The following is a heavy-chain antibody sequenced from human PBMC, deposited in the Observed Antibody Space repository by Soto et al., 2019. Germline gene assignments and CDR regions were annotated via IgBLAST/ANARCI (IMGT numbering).Heavy chain of an antibody. Sequence: QVHLQESGPGLVKASQTLSLTCTVSGGSISGGGGYYWSWIRQHPGKGLAWIGYIYYSGSTYYNPSLKSRATISVDTSENQFSLKLSSVTAADTAVYYCARRASSGRDPFYFDYWGQGTLVAFSS. CDR1: GGSISGGGGYY. CDR3: ARRASSGRDPFYFDY. CDR2: IYYSGST. J-gene: IGHJ4*02. D-gene: IGHD6-6*01. V-gene: IGHV4-31*03.